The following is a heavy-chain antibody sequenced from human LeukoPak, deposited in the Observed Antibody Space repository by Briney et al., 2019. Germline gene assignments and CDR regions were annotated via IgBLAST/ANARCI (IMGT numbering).Heavy chain of an antibody. Sequence: PGGSLRLSCAASGFTFSSYEMNWVRQAPGKGLEWVSYISSSGSTIYYADSVKGRFTISRDNAKSSLYLQMNSLRAEDTAVYYCAREKYSSGSYDYWGQGTLVTVSS. CDR2: ISSSGSTI. CDR1: GFTFSSYE. D-gene: IGHD6-19*01. CDR3: AREKYSSGSYDY. V-gene: IGHV3-48*03. J-gene: IGHJ4*02.